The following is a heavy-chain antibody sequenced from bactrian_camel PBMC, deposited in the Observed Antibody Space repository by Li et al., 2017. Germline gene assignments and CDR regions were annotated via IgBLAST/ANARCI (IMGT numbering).Heavy chain of an antibody. CDR3: ATARSGGSWTNDFGY. CDR1: GVTGSRYC. V-gene: IGHV3-2*01. D-gene: IGHD2*01. Sequence: QVQLVESGGGSVQAGGSLRLSCASSGVTGSRYCMGWFRQAPGKEYERVASINSEGSITYADSVKGRFTISRDNAKNTVYLQMNSLKSEDTALYFCATARSGGSWTNDFGYWGHGTQVTVS. J-gene: IGHJ6*01. CDR2: INSEGSIT.